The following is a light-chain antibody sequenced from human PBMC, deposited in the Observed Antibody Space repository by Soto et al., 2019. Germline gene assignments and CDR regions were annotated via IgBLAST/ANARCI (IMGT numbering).Light chain of an antibody. Sequence: DIVMTQTPLSSPVTLGQPASISCGSSQSLVHSDGHTYLSWLQQRPGQPPRLLMYKTSNRFSGVPDRFSGSGAGTDFTLKISRVEAEDVGVYYCMQATQFPRTFGQGTKLEIK. J-gene: IGKJ2*02. CDR3: MQATQFPRT. V-gene: IGKV2-24*01. CDR2: KTS. CDR1: QSLVHSDGHTY.